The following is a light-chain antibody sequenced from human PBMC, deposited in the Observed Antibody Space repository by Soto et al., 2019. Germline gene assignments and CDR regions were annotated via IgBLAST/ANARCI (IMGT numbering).Light chain of an antibody. Sequence: TVMTQSADTLSVSPGGRVTLSCRASQSVSTNLAWYQQKPGQAPRLLIYGASTRATGIPARFSGSGSGTEFTLSISSLRSEDFAVYYCQQYNNWPPITFGQGTRLEIK. CDR1: QSVSTN. J-gene: IGKJ5*01. V-gene: IGKV3-15*01. CDR3: QQYNNWPPIT. CDR2: GAS.